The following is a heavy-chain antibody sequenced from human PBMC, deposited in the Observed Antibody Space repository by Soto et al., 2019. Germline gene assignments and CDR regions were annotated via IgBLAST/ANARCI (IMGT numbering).Heavy chain of an antibody. CDR3: ARVRQGCSANNCYFDP. V-gene: IGHV4-4*02. J-gene: IGHJ5*01. CDR2: VHISGHS. Sequence: SETLSLTCTLSGGSVRAPDWWNWVRQSPDKGLEWIAEVHISGHSNYNPSLRSRVSVSIDSSKNQFYLNLNSVTAADTAIYYCARVRQGCSANNCYFDPWGQGTQVTSPQ. CDR1: GGSVRAPDW. D-gene: IGHD1-1*01.